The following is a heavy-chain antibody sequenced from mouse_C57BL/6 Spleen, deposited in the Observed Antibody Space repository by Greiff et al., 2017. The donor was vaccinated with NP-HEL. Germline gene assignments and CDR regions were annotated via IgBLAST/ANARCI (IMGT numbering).Heavy chain of an antibody. CDR3: ARNYDYIYYYAMDY. V-gene: IGHV3-6*01. CDR2: ISYDGSN. Sequence: EVKLQESGPGLVKPSQSLSLTCSVTGYSITSGYYWNWIRQFPGNQLEWMGYISYDGSNNYNPSLKNRISITRDTSKNQFFLKLNSVTTEDTATYYCARNYDYIYYYAMDYWGQGTSVTVSS. CDR1: GYSITSGYY. D-gene: IGHD2-4*01. J-gene: IGHJ4*01.